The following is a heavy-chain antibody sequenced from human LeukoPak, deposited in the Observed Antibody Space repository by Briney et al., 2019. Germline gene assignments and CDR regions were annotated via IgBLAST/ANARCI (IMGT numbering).Heavy chain of an antibody. D-gene: IGHD3-3*01. CDR2: ISGSGDSV. Sequence: PGGSLRLSCAASGFTFRNYAMAWVRQAQGKGRECGSAISGSGDSVRYADSVKGRFTISRDNSKNTPYLQMNNLRAEDTALYYCARDFWATTYYYGMDVWGQGTTVTVSS. CDR1: GFTFRNYA. CDR3: ARDFWATTYYYGMDV. J-gene: IGHJ6*02. V-gene: IGHV3-23*01.